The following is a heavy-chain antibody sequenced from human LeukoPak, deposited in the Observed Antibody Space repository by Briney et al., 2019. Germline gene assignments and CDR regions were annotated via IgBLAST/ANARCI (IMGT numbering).Heavy chain of an antibody. CDR1: GFTFSSSA. Sequence: GGSLRLSCAASGFTFSSSAMSWVRQAPGKGLEWVSAISNNGGYTYYADSVQGRFTISRDNSKSTLCLQMNSLRADDTAVYYCAKAGSRYYFDYWGQGTLVTVSS. J-gene: IGHJ4*02. D-gene: IGHD3-10*01. CDR3: AKAGSRYYFDY. V-gene: IGHV3-23*01. CDR2: ISNNGGYT.